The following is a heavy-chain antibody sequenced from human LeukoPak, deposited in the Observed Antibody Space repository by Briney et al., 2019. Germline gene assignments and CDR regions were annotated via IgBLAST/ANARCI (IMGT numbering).Heavy chain of an antibody. CDR2: MDPKSGDK. CDR3: ATKGGLTPNTLAM. Sequence: DSVKVSCKGSGYNFTVYYMHWVRQAPGQGLEWMGWMDPKSGDKIYAPKFQGRVSMTRDTSITTAYMELCSLTFDDSAMYYCATKGGLTPNTLAMWGHGTMVTVSS. J-gene: IGHJ3*01. CDR1: GYNFTVYY. D-gene: IGHD2-15*01. V-gene: IGHV1-2*02.